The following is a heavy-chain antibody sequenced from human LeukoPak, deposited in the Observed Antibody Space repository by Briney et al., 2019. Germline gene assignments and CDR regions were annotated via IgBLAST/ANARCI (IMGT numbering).Heavy chain of an antibody. J-gene: IGHJ4*02. D-gene: IGHD1-1*01. CDR2: INTNERTT. V-gene: IGHV3-74*03. CDR3: VRENWYFFDS. Sequence: RSGGSLRLSCVVSGFTFSDYWMHWVRQSPGRGLVWVSRINTNERTTTYADSVKGRFTISRDNAKNTLYLQMNSLRADDTAVYYCVRENWYFFDSWGQGILVTVSS. CDR1: GFTFSDYW.